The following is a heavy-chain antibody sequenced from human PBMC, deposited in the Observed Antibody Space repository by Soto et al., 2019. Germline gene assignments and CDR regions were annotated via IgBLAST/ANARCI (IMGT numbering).Heavy chain of an antibody. CDR3: ARYYSKAGWFDP. CDR2: ISSSSSYT. V-gene: IGHV3-11*06. J-gene: IGHJ5*02. CDR1: GFTFSDYY. Sequence: GGSLRLSCAASGFTFSDYYMSWIRQAPGKGLEWVSYISSSSSYTNYADSVKGRFTISRDNAKNSLYLQMNSLRAEDTAVYYCARYYSKAGWFDPWGQGTLVTVSS. D-gene: IGHD4-4*01.